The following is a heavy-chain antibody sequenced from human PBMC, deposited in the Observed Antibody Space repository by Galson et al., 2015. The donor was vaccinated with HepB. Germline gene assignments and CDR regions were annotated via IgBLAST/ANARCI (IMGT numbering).Heavy chain of an antibody. J-gene: IGHJ3*02. Sequence: SLRLSCAASGFTVSSNYMSWVRQAPGKGLEWVSVIYSGGSTYYADSVKGGFTISRDNSKNTLYLQMNSLRAEDTAVYYCARVGFTIFGVVTDDAFDIWGQGTMVTVSS. CDR3: ARVGFTIFGVVTDDAFDI. CDR1: GFTVSSNY. D-gene: IGHD3-3*01. V-gene: IGHV3-53*01. CDR2: IYSGGST.